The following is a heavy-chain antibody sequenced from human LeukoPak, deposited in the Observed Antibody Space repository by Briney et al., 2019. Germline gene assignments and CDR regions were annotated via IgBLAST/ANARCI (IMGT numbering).Heavy chain of an antibody. Sequence: GESLKISCKGSGYSFTSYWIGWVRQMPGKGLEWMGIIYPGDPDTRYSPSFQGQVTISADKSISTAYLQWSSLKASDTAMYYCARQGYSSSWYSGGGEGFWFDPWGQGTLVTVSS. CDR2: IYPGDPDT. J-gene: IGHJ5*02. CDR1: GYSFTSYW. CDR3: ARQGYSSSWYSGGGEGFWFDP. D-gene: IGHD6-13*01. V-gene: IGHV5-51*01.